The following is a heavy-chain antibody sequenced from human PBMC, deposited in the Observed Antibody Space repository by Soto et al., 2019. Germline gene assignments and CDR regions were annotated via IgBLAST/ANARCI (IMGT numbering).Heavy chain of an antibody. D-gene: IGHD3-16*01. CDR1: GVSISTSSYY. CDR3: IGYPGSDYRGGT. CDR2: IYNTGST. J-gene: IGHJ5*02. V-gene: IGHV4-39*01. Sequence: KPSEALSPTCAVSGVSISTSSYYWGWVRLAPGKGLVGIASIYNTGSTYYNPSLNTRVTISVDTSKNQFSLNLSSMTAADTSVYYWIGYPGSDYRGGTWGQGTLVTVPS.